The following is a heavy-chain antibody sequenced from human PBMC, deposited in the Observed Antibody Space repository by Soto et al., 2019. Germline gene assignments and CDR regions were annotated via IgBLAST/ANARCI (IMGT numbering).Heavy chain of an antibody. CDR2: INANSGGT. CDR3: ARGEGRRPSSSVGENWFDP. CDR1: GYTFTGYY. J-gene: IGHJ5*02. Sequence: QVQLVQSGAEVKKPGASVKVSCKASGYTFTGYYMHWVRQAPGQGLAWIGWINANSGGTNYAQKFQGWVTMTRDTSISTAYMELSRLRSDDTAVYYCARGEGRRPSSSVGENWFDPWGQGTLVTVSS. D-gene: IGHD6-6*01. V-gene: IGHV1-2*04.